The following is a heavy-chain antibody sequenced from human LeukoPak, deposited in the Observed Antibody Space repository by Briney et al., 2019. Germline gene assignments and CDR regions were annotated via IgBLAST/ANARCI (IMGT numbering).Heavy chain of an antibody. Sequence: SQTLSLTCTVPGDSISRGRYYWSWVRQPAGKELEWIGRIYASGKTDYNPYTPSLKSRVAMSLDTSKNQVSLYLTSVTAADTAMYFCARSFSEKFYFESWGQRTLVTVSS. D-gene: IGHD1-26*01. J-gene: IGHJ4*02. CDR1: GDSISRGRYY. CDR3: ARSFSEKFYFES. V-gene: IGHV4-61*02. CDR2: IYASGKT.